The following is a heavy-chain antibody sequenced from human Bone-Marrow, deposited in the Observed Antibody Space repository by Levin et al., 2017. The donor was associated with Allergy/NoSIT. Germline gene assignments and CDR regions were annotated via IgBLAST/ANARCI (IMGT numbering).Heavy chain of an antibody. V-gene: IGHV3-7*01. D-gene: IGHD5-24*01. CDR2: IKEDGSEK. CDR3: ARDQFRRATIGARWFDP. J-gene: IGHJ5*02. CDR1: GFTFSNSW. Sequence: GESLKISCAASGFTFSNSWMSWVRQAPGKGLEWVANIKEDGSEKYYVDSVKGRFSISRDNAKNSLFVQMNSLRVEDTAVYYCARDQFRRATIGARWFDPWGQGTLVTVSS.